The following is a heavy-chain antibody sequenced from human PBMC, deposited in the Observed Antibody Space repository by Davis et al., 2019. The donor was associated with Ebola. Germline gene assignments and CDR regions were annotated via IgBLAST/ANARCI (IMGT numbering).Heavy chain of an antibody. CDR3: ARCQFITIRNGWFDP. CDR1: GFTFSDYY. V-gene: IGHV3-11*06. CDR2: ISSSSSYT. D-gene: IGHD3-3*01. J-gene: IGHJ5*02. Sequence: GGSLRLSCAASGFTFSDYYMSWIRQAPGKGLEWVSYISSSSSYTNYADSVKGRFTISRDNAKNSLYLQMNRLRAEDTAVYYCARCQFITIRNGWFDPWGQGTLVTVSS.